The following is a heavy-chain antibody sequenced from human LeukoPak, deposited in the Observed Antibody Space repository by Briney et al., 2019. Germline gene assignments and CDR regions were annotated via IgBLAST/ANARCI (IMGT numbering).Heavy chain of an antibody. V-gene: IGHV4-34*01. CDR1: GGSFSGYY. Sequence: SETLSLTCAVYGGSFSGYYWSWIRQPPGKGLEWIGEINHSGSTNYNPSLKSRVTISVDTSKNQFSLKLSSVTAADTAVYYCARQEIGLRSFDPWGQGTLVTVSS. J-gene: IGHJ5*02. CDR3: ARQEIGLRSFDP. D-gene: IGHD3/OR15-3a*01. CDR2: INHSGST.